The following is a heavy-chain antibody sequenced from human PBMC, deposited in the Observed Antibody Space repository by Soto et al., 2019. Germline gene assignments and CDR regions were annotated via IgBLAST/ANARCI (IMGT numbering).Heavy chain of an antibody. Sequence: PGGSLRLSCAASGFTVSSNYMSWVRQAPGKGLEWVSVIYSGGIIYYADSVKGRFTISRDNAKNSLYLQMNSLRAEDTAVYYCARDLGYYDSSGYFDYWGQGTLVTVSS. V-gene: IGHV3-53*01. CDR2: IYSGGII. CDR1: GFTVSSNY. J-gene: IGHJ4*02. D-gene: IGHD3-22*01. CDR3: ARDLGYYDSSGYFDY.